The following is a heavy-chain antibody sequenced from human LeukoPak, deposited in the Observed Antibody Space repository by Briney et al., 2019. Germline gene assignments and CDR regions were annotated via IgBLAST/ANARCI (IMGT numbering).Heavy chain of an antibody. CDR3: AKYALRREVVAANHYYYGMDV. Sequence: GGSLRLSCAASGFTFSSFWMTWVRQAPGKGLEWVSAISGSGGSTYYADSVKGRFTISRDNSKNTLYLQMNSLRAEDTAVYYCAKYALRREVVAANHYYYGMDVWGQGTTVTVSS. CDR2: ISGSGGST. D-gene: IGHD2-15*01. CDR1: GFTFSSFW. V-gene: IGHV3-23*01. J-gene: IGHJ6*02.